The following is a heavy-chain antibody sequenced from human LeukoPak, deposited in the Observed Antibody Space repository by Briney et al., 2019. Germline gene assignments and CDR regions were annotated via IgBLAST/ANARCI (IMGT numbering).Heavy chain of an antibody. CDR1: GYTFTNYY. D-gene: IGHD3-22*01. CDR3: ATPVVVVSSVDAFDI. V-gene: IGHV1-24*01. CDR2: FDPEDGET. Sequence: ASVKVSCKASGYTFTNYYMHWVRQAPGKGLEWMGGFDPEDGETIYAQKFQGRVTMTEDTSTDTAYMELSSLRSEDTAVYYCATPVVVVSSVDAFDIWGQGTMVTVSS. J-gene: IGHJ3*02.